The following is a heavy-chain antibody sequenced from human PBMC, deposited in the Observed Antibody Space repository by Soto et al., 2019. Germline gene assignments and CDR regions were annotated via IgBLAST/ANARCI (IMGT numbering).Heavy chain of an antibody. D-gene: IGHD2-15*01. CDR1: GFTFSDYY. Sequence: QVQLVESGGGLVKPGGSLRLSCAASGFTFSDYYMSWIRQAPGKGLEWVSYISSSSSYTNYADSVKGRFTISRDNAKNSLYLQMNSRRAEDTAVYYCAREPLGYCSGGSCYNYYYYGMDVWGQGTTVTVSS. CDR2: ISSSSSYT. J-gene: IGHJ6*02. CDR3: AREPLGYCSGGSCYNYYYYGMDV. V-gene: IGHV3-11*05.